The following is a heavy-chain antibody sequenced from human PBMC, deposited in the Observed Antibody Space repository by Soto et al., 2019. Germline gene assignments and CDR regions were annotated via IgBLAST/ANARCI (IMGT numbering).Heavy chain of an antibody. CDR1: GFTFSSYA. D-gene: IGHD6-13*01. J-gene: IGHJ1*01. V-gene: IGHV3-30-3*01. Sequence: PGGSLRLSCAASGFTFSSYAMHWVRQAPGKGLEWVAVISYDGSNKYYADSVKGRFTISRDNSKNTLYLQMNSLRAEDTAVYYCATSPHSSSWYGYFQHWGQGTLVTVYS. CDR2: ISYDGSNK. CDR3: ATSPHSSSWYGYFQH.